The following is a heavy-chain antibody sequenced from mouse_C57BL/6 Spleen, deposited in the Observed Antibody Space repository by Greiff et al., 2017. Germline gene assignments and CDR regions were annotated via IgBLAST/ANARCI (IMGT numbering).Heavy chain of an antibody. J-gene: IGHJ4*01. CDR1: GYTFTSYW. CDR2: IDPSDSYT. Sequence: QVQLKESGAELVKPGASVKLSCKASGYTFTSYWMQWVKQRPGQGLEWIGEIDPSDSYTNYNQKFKGKATLTVDTSSSTAYMQLSSLTSEDSAVYYCARPYGSSYGYAMDYWGQGTSVTVSS. CDR3: ARPYGSSYGYAMDY. V-gene: IGHV1-50*01. D-gene: IGHD1-1*01.